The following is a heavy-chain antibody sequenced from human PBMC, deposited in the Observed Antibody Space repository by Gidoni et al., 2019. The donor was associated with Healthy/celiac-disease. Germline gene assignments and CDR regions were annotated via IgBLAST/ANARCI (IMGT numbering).Heavy chain of an antibody. CDR2: INPSGGST. CDR1: GYTFTSYY. Sequence: QVQLVQSGAEVKKPGASVKVSCKASGYTFTSYYMHWVRQAPGQGLEWMGIINPSGGSTSYAQKFQGRVTMTRDTSTSTVYMELSSLRSEDTAVYYCARDQVYSYGYYYGMDVWGQGTTVTVSS. CDR3: ARDQVYSYGYYYGMDV. J-gene: IGHJ6*02. V-gene: IGHV1-46*01. D-gene: IGHD5-18*01.